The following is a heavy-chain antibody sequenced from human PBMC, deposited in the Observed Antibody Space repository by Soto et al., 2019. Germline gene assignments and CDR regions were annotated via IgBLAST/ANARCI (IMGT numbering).Heavy chain of an antibody. Sequence: PGGSLRLSCAASGFTFSNYGMHWVRQAPGKGLEWVAVIRNDGSNEYYADSVKGRFTISRDTPKHTLYLQMNSLRAEDTAVYYCAKGPAGGDTHRSADYWGQGALVTVSS. J-gene: IGHJ4*02. D-gene: IGHD3-16*01. V-gene: IGHV3-30*18. CDR3: AKGPAGGDTHRSADY. CDR1: GFTFSNYG. CDR2: IRNDGSNE.